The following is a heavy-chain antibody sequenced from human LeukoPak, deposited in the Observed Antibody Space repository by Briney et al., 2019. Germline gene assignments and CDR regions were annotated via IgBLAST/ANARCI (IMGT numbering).Heavy chain of an antibody. V-gene: IGHV4-4*02. CDR1: GGSISSSNW. CDR2: INHSGST. CDR3: ARVGRGYYDFWSGYAFDI. D-gene: IGHD3-3*01. Sequence: PSGTLSLTCAVSGGSISSSNWWSWVRQPPGKGLEWIGEINHSGSTYYNPSLKSRVTISVDRSKNQFSLKLSSVTAADTAVYYCARVGRGYYDFWSGYAFDIWGQGTMVTVSS. J-gene: IGHJ3*02.